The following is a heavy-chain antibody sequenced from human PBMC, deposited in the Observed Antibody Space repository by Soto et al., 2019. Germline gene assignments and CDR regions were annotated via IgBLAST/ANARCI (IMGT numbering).Heavy chain of an antibody. D-gene: IGHD2-15*01. CDR2: MYWDDDN. CDR3: ARPDYWCSADSCHPPFDY. Sequence: CGPLLVNPTQSVTLTCTFSGFSLSTRAGGVRWIRQPPGKALEWLALMYWDDDNRYSPTQKNRVRITEDTSEDQVVRTVSIMYPVDTATYYCARPDYWCSADSCHPPFDYWGQGTLVTVSS. CDR1: GFSLSTRAGG. V-gene: IGHV2-5*02. J-gene: IGHJ4*02.